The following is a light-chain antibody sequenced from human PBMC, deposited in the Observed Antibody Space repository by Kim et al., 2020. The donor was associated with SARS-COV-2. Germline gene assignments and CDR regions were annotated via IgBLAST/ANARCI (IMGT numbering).Light chain of an antibody. CDR1: QSVPTNY. V-gene: IGKV3-20*01. J-gene: IGKJ2*01. CDR2: GAS. CDR3: QEYGTSRT. Sequence: EVALTQSPGTLSLSPGERASLSCRASQSVPTNYLAWYQQKPGLAPRLLIFGASSRATGVPDRFTGGGSGTDFTLTITRLEPEDFAVYYCQEYGTSRTFGQGTKLEI.